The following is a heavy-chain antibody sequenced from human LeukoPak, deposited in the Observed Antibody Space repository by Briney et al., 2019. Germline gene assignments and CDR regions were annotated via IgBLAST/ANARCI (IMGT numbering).Heavy chain of an antibody. CDR3: ANSGVLTGYYNVSGY. J-gene: IGHJ4*02. Sequence: GGSLRLSCAASGFTFSSYGMHWVRQAPGKGLEWVAFIRYDGSNKYYADSVKGRFTISRDNSKNTLYLQMNSLRAEDTAVYYCANSGVLTGYYNVSGYWGQGTLVTVSS. CDR2: IRYDGSNK. D-gene: IGHD3-9*01. CDR1: GFTFSSYG. V-gene: IGHV3-30*02.